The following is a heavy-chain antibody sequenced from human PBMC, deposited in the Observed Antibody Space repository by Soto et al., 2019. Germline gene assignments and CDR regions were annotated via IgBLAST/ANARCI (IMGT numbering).Heavy chain of an antibody. V-gene: IGHV5-10-1*03. D-gene: IGHD6-13*01. J-gene: IGHJ5*02. CDR3: ARRGIATPGEIDT. Sequence: VQLVQSGAEVRKPGESLRISCKTSGYVFISQWIAWVRHTPGKGLEWMGRIDPSDSYVNYSPSFRGHVTLSVDRSSDTAFLQWSSLKASDSAAYYCARRGIATPGEIDTCGQGTLVTVSS. CDR2: IDPSDSYV. CDR1: GYVFISQW.